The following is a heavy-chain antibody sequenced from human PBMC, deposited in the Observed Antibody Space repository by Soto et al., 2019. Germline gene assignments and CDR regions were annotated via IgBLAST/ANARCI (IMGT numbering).Heavy chain of an antibody. J-gene: IGHJ3*02. Sequence: RESLKISCKGSGYSFTSYWISWVRQMPGKGLEWMGRIDPSDSYTNYSPSFQGHVTISADKSISTAYLQWSSLKASDTAMYYCARHIVVVVPAAPDAFDIWGQGTMVTVSS. CDR3: ARHIVVVVPAAPDAFDI. CDR2: IDPSDSYT. D-gene: IGHD2-2*01. CDR1: GYSFTSYW. V-gene: IGHV5-10-1*01.